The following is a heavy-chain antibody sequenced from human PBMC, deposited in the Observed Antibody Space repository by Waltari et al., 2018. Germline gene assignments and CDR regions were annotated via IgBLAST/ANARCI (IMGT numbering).Heavy chain of an antibody. CDR1: GFTFSSSA. D-gene: IGHD2-21*02. Sequence: VQLLESGGGWVQPGGSLRLSCAASGFTFSSSAMSWVRQVPGKGLEWVSAISGSGGSTYYADSVKGRFTISRDNSKNTLYLQMNSLRAEDTAVYYCAKDPIVVVTAIFDYWGQGTLVTVSS. V-gene: IGHV3-23*01. J-gene: IGHJ4*02. CDR2: ISGSGGST. CDR3: AKDPIVVVTAIFDY.